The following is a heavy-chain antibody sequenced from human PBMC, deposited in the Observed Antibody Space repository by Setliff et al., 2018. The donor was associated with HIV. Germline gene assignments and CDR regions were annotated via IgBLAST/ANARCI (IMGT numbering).Heavy chain of an antibody. D-gene: IGHD6-13*01. J-gene: IGHJ5*02. CDR1: GGSISSYY. CDR2: IYASGRT. Sequence: PSETLSLTCTVSGGSISSYYWSWIRQPAGKGLEWIGRIYASGRTNYSPSLKSRATISVDTSKNSFSLRLSSVTAADTAVYYCARDIQAAGTGWFDPWGQGTLVTVSS. CDR3: ARDIQAAGTGWFDP. V-gene: IGHV4-4*07.